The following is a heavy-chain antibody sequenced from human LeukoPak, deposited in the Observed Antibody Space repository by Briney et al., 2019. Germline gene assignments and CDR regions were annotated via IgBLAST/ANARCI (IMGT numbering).Heavy chain of an antibody. CDR1: GGSISSGGYY. CDR2: IYYSGST. D-gene: IGHD2-2*01. Sequence: SQTLSLTCTVSGGSISSGGYYWSWIRQPPGKGLEWIGYIYYSGSTNYNPSLKSRVTISVDTSKNQFSLKLSSVTAADTAVYYCARGRQYQLWWFDPWGQGTLVTVSS. V-gene: IGHV4-61*08. CDR3: ARGRQYQLWWFDP. J-gene: IGHJ5*02.